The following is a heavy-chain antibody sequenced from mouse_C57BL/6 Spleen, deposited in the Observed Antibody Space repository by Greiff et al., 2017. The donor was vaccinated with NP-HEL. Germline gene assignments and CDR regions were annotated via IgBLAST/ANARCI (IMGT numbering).Heavy chain of an antibody. Sequence: EVQLQQSGPELVKPGASVKISCKASGYTFTDYYMNWVKQSHGKSLEWIGDINPNNGGTSYNQKFKGKATLTVDKSSSTAYMELRSLTSEDSAVYYCARGHGYYGYFDVWAQGPRSPSPQ. CDR1: GYTFTDYY. V-gene: IGHV1-26*01. J-gene: IGHJ1*03. CDR2: INPNNGGT. D-gene: IGHD2-2*01. CDR3: ARGHGYYGYFDV.